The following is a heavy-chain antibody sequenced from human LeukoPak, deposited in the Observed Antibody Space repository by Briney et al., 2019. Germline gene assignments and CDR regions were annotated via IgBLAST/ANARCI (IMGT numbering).Heavy chain of an antibody. CDR2: IYHSGST. CDR1: GGSISSYS. D-gene: IGHD5-12*01. V-gene: IGHV4-30-2*01. Sequence: SETLSLTCTVSGGSISSYSWSWIRQPPGKGLEWIGYIYHSGSTYYNPSLKSRVTISVDRSKNQFSLKLSSVTAADTAVYYCARGNVDIVATTFDYWGQGTLVTVSS. J-gene: IGHJ4*02. CDR3: ARGNVDIVATTFDY.